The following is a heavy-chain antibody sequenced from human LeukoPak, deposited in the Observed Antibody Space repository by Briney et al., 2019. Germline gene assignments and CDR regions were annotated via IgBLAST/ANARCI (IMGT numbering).Heavy chain of an antibody. Sequence: SVKVSCKASGYTFTGYYMHWVRQAPGQGLEWMGRIIPILGIANYAQKFQGRVTITADKSTSTAYMELSSLRSEDTAVYYCARDHGSGWYYYYGMDVWGQGTTVTVSS. V-gene: IGHV1-69*04. CDR1: GYTFTGYY. J-gene: IGHJ6*02. D-gene: IGHD6-19*01. CDR3: ARDHGSGWYYYYGMDV. CDR2: IIPILGIA.